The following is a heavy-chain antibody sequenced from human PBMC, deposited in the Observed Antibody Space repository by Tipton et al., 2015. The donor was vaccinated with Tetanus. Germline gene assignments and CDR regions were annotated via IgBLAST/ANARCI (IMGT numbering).Heavy chain of an antibody. CDR2: IYYSGST. D-gene: IGHD3-3*01. CDR1: GGSISSSSYY. Sequence: TLSLTCTVSGGSISSSSYYRGWIRQPPGKGLEWIGSIYYSGSTYYNPSLKSRVTISVDTSKNQFSLKLSSVPAADTAVYYCARHQREGFLEWLLSSFDYWGQGTLVTVSS. J-gene: IGHJ4*02. CDR3: ARHQREGFLEWLLSSFDY. V-gene: IGHV4-39*01.